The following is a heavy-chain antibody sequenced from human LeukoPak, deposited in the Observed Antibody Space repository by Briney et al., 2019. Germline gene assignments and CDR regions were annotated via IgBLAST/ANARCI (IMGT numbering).Heavy chain of an antibody. V-gene: IGHV1-69*01. CDR2: IIPIFGTA. CDR3: ARDLGDSSGYYWFDP. D-gene: IGHD3-22*01. Sequence: ASVKVSCKASGGTFSSYAIGWVRQAPGQGLEWMGGIIPIFGTANYAQKFQGRVTITADESTSTAYMELSSLRSEDTAVYYCARDLGDSSGYYWFDPWGQGTLVTVSS. J-gene: IGHJ5*02. CDR1: GGTFSSYA.